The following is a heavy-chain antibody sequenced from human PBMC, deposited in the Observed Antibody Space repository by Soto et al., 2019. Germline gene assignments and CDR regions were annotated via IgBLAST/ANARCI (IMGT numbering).Heavy chain of an antibody. CDR3: AREGLNYYGSGSHHTPYYFDY. CDR1: GYTFXGYY. V-gene: IGHV1-2*04. Sequence: VSVKVSCKASGYTFXGYYMYWVRQAPGQGLEWMGWINPNSGGTNYAQKFQGWVTMTRDTSISTAYMELSRLRSDDTAVYYCAREGLNYYGSGSHHTPYYFDYWGQGTLVTVSS. D-gene: IGHD3-10*01. CDR2: INPNSGGT. J-gene: IGHJ4*02.